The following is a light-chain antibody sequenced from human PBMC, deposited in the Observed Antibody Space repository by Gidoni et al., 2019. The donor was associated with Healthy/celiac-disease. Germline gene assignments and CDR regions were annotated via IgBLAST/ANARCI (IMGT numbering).Light chain of an antibody. V-gene: IGKV3-20*01. CDR2: GAS. CDR1: QSVSSSY. J-gene: IGKJ4*01. CDR3: QQYGSSPST. Sequence: IVLTQSPGTLSLSPGERATLSCRASQSVSSSYLAWYQQKPGQAPRLLIYGASSRATGIPDRFSGSGSGTDFTLTISRLEPEDFAVYYCQQYGSSPSTFGGGTKVEFK.